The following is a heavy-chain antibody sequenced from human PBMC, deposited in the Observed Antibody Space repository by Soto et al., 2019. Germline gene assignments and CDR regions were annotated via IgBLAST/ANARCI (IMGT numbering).Heavy chain of an antibody. V-gene: IGHV3-74*03. Sequence: GGSLRLSCAASGFNFRTSWMQWVRQVPGEGLLWVARINSDGRRTTYADSVKGRFTVSRDNGRNTLYLQMNSLTAEDTAVYFCVRESGYCTDASCFRPGDYWGPGSLVTAPQ. CDR1: GFNFRTSW. CDR3: VRESGYCTDASCFRPGDY. CDR2: INSDGRRT. D-gene: IGHD2-8*02. J-gene: IGHJ4*02.